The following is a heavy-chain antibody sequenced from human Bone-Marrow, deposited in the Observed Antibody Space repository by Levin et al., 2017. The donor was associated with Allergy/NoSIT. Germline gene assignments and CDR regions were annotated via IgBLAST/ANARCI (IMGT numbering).Heavy chain of an antibody. Sequence: PGGSLRLSCAVSGFTFSRYAMSWVRQAPGKGLEWVSSIIDSGGRTYYADSVKGRFTISRDNSKNTLYLQMNRLRSEDTAVYYCAKDPPTTGWFYFDYWGQGTLVTVSS. CDR1: GFTFSRYA. D-gene: IGHD6-19*01. CDR2: IIDSGGRT. CDR3: AKDPPTTGWFYFDY. J-gene: IGHJ4*02. V-gene: IGHV3-23*01.